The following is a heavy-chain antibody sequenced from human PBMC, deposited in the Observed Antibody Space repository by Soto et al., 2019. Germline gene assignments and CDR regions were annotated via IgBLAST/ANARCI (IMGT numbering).Heavy chain of an antibody. V-gene: IGHV3-74*01. CDR1: GFTFSKYW. D-gene: IGHD3-16*01. CDR3: TKMGGFDY. J-gene: IGHJ4*02. CDR2: ITSDGAST. Sequence: GGALRVSCSASGFTFSKYWMHWVRQPPGMGLEWLSRITSDGASTSYADSVKGRFTISRDNANNTVYLQMNSLRAEDTAVYYCTKMGGFDYWGQGTLVTVSS.